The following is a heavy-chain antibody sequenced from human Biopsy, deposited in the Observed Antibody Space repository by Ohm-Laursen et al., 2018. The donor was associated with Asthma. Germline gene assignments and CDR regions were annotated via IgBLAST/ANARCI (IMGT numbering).Heavy chain of an antibody. Sequence: SLRLSCAASGFTFSSYALSWVRQAPGKGLEWVSGISGDAQRIYYEDSVKGRFTISRDNSKNTIYLQLNSLRAEDTAVYYCARDAPTGGYIDYWGLGTLVTVSS. CDR2: ISGDAQRI. J-gene: IGHJ4*02. CDR3: ARDAPTGGYIDY. V-gene: IGHV3-23*01. CDR1: GFTFSSYA. D-gene: IGHD7-27*01.